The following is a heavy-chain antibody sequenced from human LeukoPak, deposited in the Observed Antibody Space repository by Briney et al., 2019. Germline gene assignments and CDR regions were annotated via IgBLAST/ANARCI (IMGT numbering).Heavy chain of an antibody. CDR1: GDSVSSNSAA. V-gene: IGHV6-1*01. CDR3: ARDLYSSGRYYYYNGMDV. D-gene: IGHD6-19*01. CDR2: TYYRSKWYN. J-gene: IGHJ6*02. Sequence: SQTLSLTCAISGDSVSSNSAAWNWIRQSPSRGLEWLGRTYYRSKWYNDYAVSVKSRITINPDTSKNQFSLQLNSVTPEDTAVYYCARDLYSSGRYYYYNGMDVWGQGTTVTVSS.